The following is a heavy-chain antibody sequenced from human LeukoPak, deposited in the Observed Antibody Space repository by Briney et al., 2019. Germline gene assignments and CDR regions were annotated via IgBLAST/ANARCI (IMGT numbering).Heavy chain of an antibody. J-gene: IGHJ4*02. CDR1: GFTFSNYG. Sequence: GGSLRLSCATSGFTFSNYGMHWVRQAPGKGLEWVAVISYDGSNKYYADSVKGRFTISRDNSKNTLYLQMNSLRPEDAAVYYCANLPLWGQGTLVTVSS. CDR2: ISYDGSNK. CDR3: ANLPL. V-gene: IGHV3-30*18.